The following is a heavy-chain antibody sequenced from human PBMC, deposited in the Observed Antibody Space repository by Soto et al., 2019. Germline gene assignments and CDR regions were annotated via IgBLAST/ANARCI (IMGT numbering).Heavy chain of an antibody. J-gene: IGHJ5*02. CDR3: ARAAYASSWNWFDP. V-gene: IGHV3-30*04. Sequence: QVQLVESGGGVVQAGRSLRLSCAASGFNFRTYAMHWVRQAPGKGLERVAVISYDGSLEYYGDSVKGRFTISRDNSKNTLYLQVSSLRGEDTAVYYCARAAYASSWNWFDPWGQGTQVTVSS. D-gene: IGHD6-13*01. CDR2: ISYDGSLE. CDR1: GFNFRTYA.